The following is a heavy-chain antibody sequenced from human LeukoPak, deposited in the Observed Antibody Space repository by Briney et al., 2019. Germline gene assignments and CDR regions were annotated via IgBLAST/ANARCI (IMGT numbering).Heavy chain of an antibody. J-gene: IGHJ4*02. Sequence: GGSLRLSCVASGFPFSSYWMTWVRQAPGKGLEWVANIKQDGSKKSYVDSVKGRFTISRDNAKDSLYLQMNSLRAEDTAIYYCTRVGYIDEGIDYWGQGTLVTVSS. CDR2: IKQDGSKK. V-gene: IGHV3-7*04. D-gene: IGHD5-24*01. CDR3: TRVGYIDEGIDY. CDR1: GFPFSSYW.